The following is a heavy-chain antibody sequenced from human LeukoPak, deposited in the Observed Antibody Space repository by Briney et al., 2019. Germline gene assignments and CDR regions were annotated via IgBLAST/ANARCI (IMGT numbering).Heavy chain of an antibody. J-gene: IGHJ6*02. Sequence: SETLSLTCTVSGGSISSYYWSWIRQPPGKGLEWIGYISYSGSTNYNPSLRTPLTISIDTSKNQFSLNLRSVTPADTAVYYCARVLMGYTNGSPDGNYYYGMDVWGQGTTVTVSS. CDR2: ISYSGST. CDR1: GGSISSYY. D-gene: IGHD2-8*01. CDR3: ARVLMGYTNGSPDGNYYYGMDV. V-gene: IGHV4-59*13.